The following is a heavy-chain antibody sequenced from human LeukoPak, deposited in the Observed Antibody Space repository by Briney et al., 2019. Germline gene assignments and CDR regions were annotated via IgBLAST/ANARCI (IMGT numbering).Heavy chain of an antibody. V-gene: IGHV3-48*01. CDR3: ARDLPDLYSSGWTSFDY. J-gene: IGHJ4*02. CDR1: GFTFRSYS. D-gene: IGHD6-19*01. Sequence: GGSLRLSCAASGFTFRSYSMNWVRQAPGKGLEWVSYISSSSSTIYYADSVKGRFTISRDNAKNSLYLQMNSLRAEDTAVYYCARDLPDLYSSGWTSFDYWGQGTLVTVSS. CDR2: ISSSSSTI.